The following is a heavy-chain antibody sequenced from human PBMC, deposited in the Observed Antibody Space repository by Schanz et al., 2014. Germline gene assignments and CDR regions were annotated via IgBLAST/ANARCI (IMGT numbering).Heavy chain of an antibody. CDR1: GGTFSSYT. V-gene: IGHV1-69*02. J-gene: IGHJ3*02. CDR2: IIPVLAIA. D-gene: IGHD2-2*01. CDR3: ARGTMPGTFDI. Sequence: QVHLVQSGAEVKKPGSSVKVSCKASGGTFSSYTISWIRQAPGQGLEWMGRIIPVLAIADYAQKFQGRVTITADKSTSTASMELSSLRYEDTALYYCARGTMPGTFDIWGQGTMVTVSS.